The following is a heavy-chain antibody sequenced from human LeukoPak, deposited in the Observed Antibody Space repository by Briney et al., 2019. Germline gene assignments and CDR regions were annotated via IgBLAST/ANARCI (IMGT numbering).Heavy chain of an antibody. Sequence: GASVKVSCKASGYTFTGYYMHWVRQAPGQGLEWMGWINPNSGGTNYAQKFQGRVTMTRDTSISTAYMELSRLRSDDTAVYYCARVRSDRIYIHDAFDIWGQGTMVTVSS. V-gene: IGHV1-2*02. CDR3: ARVRSDRIYIHDAFDI. D-gene: IGHD3-10*01. J-gene: IGHJ3*02. CDR1: GYTFTGYY. CDR2: INPNSGGT.